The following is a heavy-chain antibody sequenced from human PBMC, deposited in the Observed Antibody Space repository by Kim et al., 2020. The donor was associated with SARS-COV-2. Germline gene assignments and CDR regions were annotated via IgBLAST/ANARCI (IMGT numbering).Heavy chain of an antibody. D-gene: IGHD3-16*02. CDR1: GGSFSGYY. CDR2: INHSGST. CDR3: ASQRGNYVWGSYRYRGTFDY. J-gene: IGHJ4*02. Sequence: SETLSLTCAVYGGSFSGYYWSWIRQPPGKGLEWIGEINHSGSTNYNPSLKSRVTISVDTSKNQFSLKLSSVTAADTAVYYCASQRGNYVWGSYRYRGTFDYWGQGTLVTVSS. V-gene: IGHV4-34*01.